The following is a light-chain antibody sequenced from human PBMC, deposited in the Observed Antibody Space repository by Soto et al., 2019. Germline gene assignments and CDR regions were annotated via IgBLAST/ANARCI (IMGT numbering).Light chain of an antibody. V-gene: IGKV3-11*01. CDR2: DAS. CDR1: QSVSSY. Sequence: EIVLTQSPGTLSLSPGERATLSCRASQSVSSYSAWYQQKPGQAPRLLIYDASNRATGIPARFSGSGSGTDFTLTISSLEPEDFAVYYCQQRSNWPPQFTFGPGTKVDIK. CDR3: QQRSNWPPQFT. J-gene: IGKJ3*01.